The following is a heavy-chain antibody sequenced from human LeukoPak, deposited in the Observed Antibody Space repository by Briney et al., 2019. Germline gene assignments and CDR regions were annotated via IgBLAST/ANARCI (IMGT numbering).Heavy chain of an antibody. CDR1: GFTFSSYA. Sequence: GGSLRLSCAASGFTFSSYAMSWVRRAPGKGLEWVSAISGSGGSTYYADSVKGRFTISRDNSNNTLYLQMNSLRAEDTAVYYCAKGRGQQLVYYFDYWGQGTLVTVSS. CDR3: AKGRGQQLVYYFDY. D-gene: IGHD6-13*01. V-gene: IGHV3-23*01. CDR2: ISGSGGST. J-gene: IGHJ4*02.